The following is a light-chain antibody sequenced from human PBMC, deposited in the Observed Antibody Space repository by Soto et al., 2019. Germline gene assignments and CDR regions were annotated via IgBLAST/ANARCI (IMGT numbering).Light chain of an antibody. Sequence: EIVLTQSPATLSLSPGERATLSCRASQSVDNYLDWYQQKPGQAPRLLIYESSNRATGIPARFSGSGSGTDFTLTISSLEPEDFAVYYCQQYNNWPPWTFGQGTKVDIK. J-gene: IGKJ1*01. CDR3: QQYNNWPPWT. V-gene: IGKV3-11*01. CDR2: ESS. CDR1: QSVDNY.